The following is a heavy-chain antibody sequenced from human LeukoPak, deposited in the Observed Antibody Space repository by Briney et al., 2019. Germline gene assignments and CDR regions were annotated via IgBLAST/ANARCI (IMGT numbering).Heavy chain of an antibody. J-gene: IGHJ4*02. D-gene: IGHD5-12*01. CDR1: GFTFSSYG. CDR3: AKDQGLVATSSDYFDY. V-gene: IGHV3-30*02. Sequence: GGSLRLSCAASGFTFSSYGMHWVRQAPGKGLEWVAFIRYDGSNKYYADSVKGRFTISRDNSKNTLYLQMSSLRAEDTAVYYCAKDQGLVATSSDYFDYWGQGTLVTVSS. CDR2: IRYDGSNK.